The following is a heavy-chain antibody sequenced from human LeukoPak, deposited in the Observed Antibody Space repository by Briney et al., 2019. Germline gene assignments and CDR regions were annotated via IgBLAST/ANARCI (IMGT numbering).Heavy chain of an antibody. CDR2: ICYDGSNK. V-gene: IGHV3-33*01. CDR1: GFIFSTYG. J-gene: IGHJ4*02. CDR3: ARVPWDSSGYPDY. Sequence: GGSLRLSCEATGFIFSTYGMHWVRQAPGKGLEWVAVICYDGSNKYYADYVKGRFTISRDNAKNTLYLQMNSLRAEDTAVYYCARVPWDSSGYPDYWGQGTLVTVSS. D-gene: IGHD3-22*01.